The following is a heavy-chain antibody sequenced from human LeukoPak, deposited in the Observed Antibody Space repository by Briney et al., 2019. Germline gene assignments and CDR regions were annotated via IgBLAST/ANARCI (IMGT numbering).Heavy chain of an antibody. CDR1: GFTFDDYA. CDR2: ISWNSGSI. V-gene: IGHV3-9*01. J-gene: IGHJ4*02. D-gene: IGHD2-2*01. Sequence: PGGSLRLSCAASGFTFDDYAMHWVRQAPGKGLEWASGISWNSGSIGYADSVKGRFTISRDNAKNSLYLQMNSLRAEDTALYYCAKAHCSSTSCYFFPHWGQGTLVTVSS. CDR3: AKAHCSSTSCYFFPH.